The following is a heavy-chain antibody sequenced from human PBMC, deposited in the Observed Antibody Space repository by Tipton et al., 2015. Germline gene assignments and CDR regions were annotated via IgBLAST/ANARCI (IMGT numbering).Heavy chain of an antibody. V-gene: IGHV3-7*01. CDR3: AKDRSSGYYARAYYYYGMDV. J-gene: IGHJ6*02. D-gene: IGHD6-19*01. CDR1: GFTFSDYR. Sequence: SLRLSCEASGFTFSDYRMTWVRQAPGKGLEWVANIGQDGGGTHYADSVKGRFTISRDNAKSSVYLQMNSLRAEDTAVYYCAKDRSSGYYARAYYYYGMDVWGQGTTVTVSS. CDR2: IGQDGGGT.